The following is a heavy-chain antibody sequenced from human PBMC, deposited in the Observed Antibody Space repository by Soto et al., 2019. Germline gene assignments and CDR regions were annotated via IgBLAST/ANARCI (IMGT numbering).Heavy chain of an antibody. D-gene: IGHD3-16*01. CDR2: ISGRGGYT. V-gene: IGHV3-23*01. Sequence: EVQLLESGGGLEQPGGSLRLSCAASGFTFNSYAMTWVRQAPGKGLEWVSAISGRGGYTYYADSVKGRFTISRDNSKNTLFLQMNSLTAEDTAIYYCAKERYYDYVWEIYYYYGMDVWGQWATVTVSS. J-gene: IGHJ6*02. CDR1: GFTFNSYA. CDR3: AKERYYDYVWEIYYYYGMDV.